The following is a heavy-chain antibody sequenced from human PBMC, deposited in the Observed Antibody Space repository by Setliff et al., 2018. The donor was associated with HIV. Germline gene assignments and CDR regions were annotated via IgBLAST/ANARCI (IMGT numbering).Heavy chain of an antibody. CDR3: ARGTLVVPDARDYYYYLDV. V-gene: IGHV4-39*07. Sequence: PSETLSLTCTVSGGSISSSSYYWTWIRQPPGKGLEWIGEINHSGRTNDNPSLKSRLTISVDTSKNQFSLRLRSVTAADSAIYYCARGTLVVPDARDYYYYLDVWGQGNTVTVSS. CDR1: GGSISSSSYY. J-gene: IGHJ6*03. CDR2: INHSGRT. D-gene: IGHD2-2*01.